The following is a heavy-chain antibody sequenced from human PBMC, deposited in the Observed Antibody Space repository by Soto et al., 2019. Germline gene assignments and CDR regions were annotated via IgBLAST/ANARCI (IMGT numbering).Heavy chain of an antibody. D-gene: IGHD2-15*01. CDR2: IYYSGST. Sequence: SETLSLTCTVSGGSISSYYWSWIRQPPGKGLEWIGYIYYSGSTNYNPSLKSRVTISVDTSKNQFSLKLSSVTAADTAVYYCARVTPQFLYYYIDVWGKGTTVTVSS. CDR1: GGSISSYY. J-gene: IGHJ6*03. V-gene: IGHV4-59*01. CDR3: ARVTPQFLYYYIDV.